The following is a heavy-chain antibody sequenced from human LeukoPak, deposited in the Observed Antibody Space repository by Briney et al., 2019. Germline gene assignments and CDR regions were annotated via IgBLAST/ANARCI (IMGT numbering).Heavy chain of an antibody. D-gene: IGHD1-26*01. Sequence: PGGSLRLSCAASGFSFRTYAMHWVRQAPGKGLEWLAVISDAGSDKYYGASVKGRFAISRDNSRNTLYLHMSSLRPEDTAVYYCARDQGGSDSFAIWGQGTLVIVSS. CDR1: GFSFRTYA. CDR3: ARDQGGSDSFAI. J-gene: IGHJ3*02. CDR2: ISDAGSDK. V-gene: IGHV3-30*09.